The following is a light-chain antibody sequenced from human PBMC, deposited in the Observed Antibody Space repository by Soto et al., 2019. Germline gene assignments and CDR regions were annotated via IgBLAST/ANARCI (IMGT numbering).Light chain of an antibody. V-gene: IGKV3-20*01. CDR1: QSFTNTY. Sequence: EVVLTQSPGTLSLSPGERATLSCRASQSFTNTYLAWYQQKPGQAPRLLIYDASSRATGISDRFSGSASGTDFTLTISRLEPEDFAVYYCQQYGVSPRTFGQGTKGDIK. J-gene: IGKJ1*01. CDR3: QQYGVSPRT. CDR2: DAS.